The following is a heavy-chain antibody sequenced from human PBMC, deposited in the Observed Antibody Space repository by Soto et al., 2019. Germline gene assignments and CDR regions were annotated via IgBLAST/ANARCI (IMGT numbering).Heavy chain of an antibody. V-gene: IGHV3-30*02. J-gene: IGHJ5*02. CDR2: IWYDGSNK. D-gene: IGHD3-9*01. CDR1: GFTFSSYG. CDR3: AKRELRYFDLTFDP. Sequence: GGSLRLSCAASGFTFSSYGMHWVRQAPGKGLEWVAVIWYDGSNKYYADSVKGRFTISRDNSKNTLYLQMNSLRAEDTAVYYCAKRELRYFDLTFDPWGQGTLVTVSS.